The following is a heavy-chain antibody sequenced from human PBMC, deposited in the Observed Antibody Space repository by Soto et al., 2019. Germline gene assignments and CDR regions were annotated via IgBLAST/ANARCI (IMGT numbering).Heavy chain of an antibody. CDR1: GCTFSSYS. Sequence: GGALRLSWAASGCTFSSYSMNWGRQAPGKGLEWVSSISSSSSYIYYADSVKGRFTISRDNAKNSLYLQMNSLRAEDTAVYYCAREEDHYDFWSGYYSHVYYYYYGMDVWGQGTTVTVSS. D-gene: IGHD3-3*01. V-gene: IGHV3-21*01. CDR2: ISSSSSYI. CDR3: AREEDHYDFWSGYYSHVYYYYYGMDV. J-gene: IGHJ6*02.